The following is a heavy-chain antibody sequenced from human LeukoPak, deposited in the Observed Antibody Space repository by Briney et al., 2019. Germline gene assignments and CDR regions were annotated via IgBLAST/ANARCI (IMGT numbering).Heavy chain of an antibody. CDR3: ARDSCSSTSCYGWFDP. CDR1: GGSISSYY. D-gene: IGHD2-2*01. V-gene: IGHV4-59*01. Sequence: PSETLSLTCTVPGGSISSYYWSWIRQPPGKGLEWIGYIYYSGSTNYNPSLKSRVTISVDTSKNQFSLKLSSVTAADTAVYYCARDSCSSTSCYGWFDPWGQGTLVTVSS. J-gene: IGHJ5*02. CDR2: IYYSGST.